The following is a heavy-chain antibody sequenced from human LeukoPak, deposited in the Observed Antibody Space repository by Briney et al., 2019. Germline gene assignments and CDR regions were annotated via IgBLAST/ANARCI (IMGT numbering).Heavy chain of an antibody. CDR3: AKDFYCSRTSCYTPEYSQH. CDR1: GLPFSSFG. Sequence: GGFLRLFWAASGLPFSSFGMHWVRQDPGKGLELVAFKRYDGSNQYYADSVKGRLTISRDNSKNTLYLQMNTLRAEDTAVYYCAKDFYCSRTSCYTPEYSQHWGQGTLVTVSS. V-gene: IGHV3-30*02. CDR2: KRYDGSNQ. J-gene: IGHJ1*01. D-gene: IGHD2-2*02.